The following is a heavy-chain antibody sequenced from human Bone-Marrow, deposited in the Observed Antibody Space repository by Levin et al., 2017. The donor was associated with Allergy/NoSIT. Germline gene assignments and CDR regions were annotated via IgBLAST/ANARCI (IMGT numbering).Heavy chain of an antibody. D-gene: IGHD5-24*01. J-gene: IGHJ4*02. Sequence: AASVKVSCKALGYTFTSFGVSWVRQAPGQGLEWMGWTSAYNGNTNYAQKFQGRVTMTTDTFTSTAYMELRSLRSDDTAVYYCARDLGDGYNKWFDYWGQGILVIVSS. V-gene: IGHV1-18*01. CDR1: GYTFTSFG. CDR3: ARDLGDGYNKWFDY. CDR2: TSAYNGNT.